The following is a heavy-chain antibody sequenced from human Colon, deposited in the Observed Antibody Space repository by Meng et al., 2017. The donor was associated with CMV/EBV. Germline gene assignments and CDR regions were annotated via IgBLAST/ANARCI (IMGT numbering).Heavy chain of an antibody. CDR2: IKPSTGDT. V-gene: IGHV1-2*06. Sequence: QVQLVQSGVKVKKPGTSVNLSCKASGYTFTGYWMHWVRQAPGQGLEWMGRIKPSTGDTNYAQNFRGRVTVTRDTSISTVYMEVNSLTSDDTAVYYCTREGFDYWGQGALVTVSS. CDR1: GYTFTGYW. J-gene: IGHJ4*02. CDR3: TREGFDY.